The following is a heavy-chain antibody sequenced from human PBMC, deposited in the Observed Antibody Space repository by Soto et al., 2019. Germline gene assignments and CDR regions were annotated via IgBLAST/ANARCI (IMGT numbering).Heavy chain of an antibody. CDR1: GGSVSSSSYY. CDR3: ASNIVATINH. V-gene: IGHV4-39*01. CDR2: VYYSGST. Sequence: PSETLSLTCTVSGGSVSSSSYYWGWVRQPPGKGLEWIGSVYYSGSTYYNPSLKSRVTISVDTSKNQFSLKLRSLSAADTAVYYCASNIVATINHWGQGTLVTVSS. D-gene: IGHD5-12*01. J-gene: IGHJ5*02.